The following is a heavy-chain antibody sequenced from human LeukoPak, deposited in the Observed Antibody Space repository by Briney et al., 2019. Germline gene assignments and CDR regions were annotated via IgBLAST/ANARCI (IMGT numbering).Heavy chain of an antibody. J-gene: IGHJ4*02. CDR2: INHSGST. Sequence: SETLSLTCAVYGGSFSGYYWSWIRQPPGKGVEWIGEINHSGSTNYNPSLKSRVTISVDTSKNQFSLKLSSVTAADTAVYYCARGLSRYYDFWSGYRLLGYFDYWGQGTLVTVSS. V-gene: IGHV4-34*01. D-gene: IGHD3-3*01. CDR1: GGSFSGYY. CDR3: ARGLSRYYDFWSGYRLLGYFDY.